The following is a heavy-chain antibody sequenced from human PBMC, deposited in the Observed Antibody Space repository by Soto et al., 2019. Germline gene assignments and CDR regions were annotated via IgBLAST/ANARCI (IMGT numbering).Heavy chain of an antibody. CDR3: ARETLPKLPYDYVWASDAFDI. Sequence: ASVKVSCKASGGTFSSYAISWVRQAPGQGLEWMGGIIPIFGTANYAQKFQGRVTITADESTSTAYMELSSLRSEDTAVYYCARETLPKLPYDYVWASDAFDIWGQGTMVTVSS. V-gene: IGHV1-69*13. D-gene: IGHD3-16*01. CDR2: IIPIFGTA. J-gene: IGHJ3*02. CDR1: GGTFSSYA.